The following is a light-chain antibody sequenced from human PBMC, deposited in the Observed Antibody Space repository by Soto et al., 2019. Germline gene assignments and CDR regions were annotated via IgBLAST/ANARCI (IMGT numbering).Light chain of an antibody. CDR2: KAS. J-gene: IGKJ2*01. Sequence: DIQMTQSPSTLSGSVGDRVTITCRASQTISSWLAWYQQKPGKAPKLLIYKASTLKSGVPSRFSGSGSGTEFTLTISSLQPDDSAAYYCLQDYNYPFTFGQGTKVDIK. V-gene: IGKV1-5*03. CDR3: LQDYNYPFT. CDR1: QTISSW.